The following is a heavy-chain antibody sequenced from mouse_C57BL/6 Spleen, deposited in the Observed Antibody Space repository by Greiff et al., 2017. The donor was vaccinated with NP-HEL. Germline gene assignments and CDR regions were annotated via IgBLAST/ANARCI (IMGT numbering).Heavy chain of an antibody. CDR2: FNPSSGYT. D-gene: IGHD2-2*01. CDR3: ARWGYAYAMDY. V-gene: IGHV1-4*01. Sequence: VQLQESGAELARPGASVKMSCKASGYTFTSYTMHWVKQRPGQGLEWIGYFNPSSGYTKYNQKFKDKATLTADKSSSTAYMQLSSLTSEDSAVYYCARWGYAYAMDYWGQGTSVTVSS. J-gene: IGHJ4*01. CDR1: GYTFTSYT.